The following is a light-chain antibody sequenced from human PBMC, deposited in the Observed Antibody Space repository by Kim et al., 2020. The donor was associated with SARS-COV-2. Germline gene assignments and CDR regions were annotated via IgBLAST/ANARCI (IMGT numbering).Light chain of an antibody. Sequence: SPGDRAILSCRASQSVAANHLAWYQQKPGQSPRPLMFGASIRSGGIPDRFSGSGSGTDFTLTITRLEPEDFAVYYCQQYGSSPITFGQGTRLEIK. CDR2: GAS. V-gene: IGKV3-20*01. CDR3: QQYGSSPIT. CDR1: QSVAANH. J-gene: IGKJ5*01.